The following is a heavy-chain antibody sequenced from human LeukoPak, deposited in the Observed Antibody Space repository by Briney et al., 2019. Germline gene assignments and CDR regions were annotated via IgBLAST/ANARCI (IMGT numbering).Heavy chain of an antibody. J-gene: IGHJ5*02. V-gene: IGHV3-23*01. CDR3: AKGRLLLWFGELDP. Sequence: PGGSLRLSCAASGFTFSSYAMSWVRQAPGKGLEWVSAISGSGGSTYYADSVKGRFTISRDNSKNTLYLQINSLRAEDTAVYYCAKGRLLLWFGELDPWGQGTLVTVSS. CDR1: GFTFSSYA. D-gene: IGHD3-10*01. CDR2: ISGSGGST.